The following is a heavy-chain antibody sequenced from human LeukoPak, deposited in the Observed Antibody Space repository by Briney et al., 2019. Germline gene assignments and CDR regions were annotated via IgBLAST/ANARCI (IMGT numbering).Heavy chain of an antibody. Sequence: ASVKVSCKASGYTFTSYAMNWVRQAPGQGLEWMGWINTNTGNPTYAQGFTGRFVFSLDTSVSTAYLQISSLKAEDTAVYYCARDSSSLWYLNYYYYMDVWGKGTRSPSP. D-gene: IGHD6-13*01. CDR2: INTNTGNP. V-gene: IGHV7-4-1*02. J-gene: IGHJ6*03. CDR3: ARDSSSLWYLNYYYYMDV. CDR1: GYTFTSYA.